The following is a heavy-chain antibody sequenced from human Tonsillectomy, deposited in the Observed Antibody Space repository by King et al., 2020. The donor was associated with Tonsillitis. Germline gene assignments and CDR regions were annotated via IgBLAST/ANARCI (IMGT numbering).Heavy chain of an antibody. D-gene: IGHD1-14*01. Sequence: ITLKESGPTLVKPTQTLTLTCTFSGFSLSSSGVGVGWIRQPPGKALEWLALIFWDDDKRYNPTLKSRLTITKDTSKDQVVPTMTNMDPADTATYYCAHSLRYFADAVDIWGQGTMLTVSS. J-gene: IGHJ3*02. CDR2: IFWDDDK. V-gene: IGHV2-5*02. CDR1: GFSLSSSGVG. CDR3: AHSLRYFADAVDI.